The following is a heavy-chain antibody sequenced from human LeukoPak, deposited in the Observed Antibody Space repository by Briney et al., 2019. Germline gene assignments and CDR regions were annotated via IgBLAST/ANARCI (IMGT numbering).Heavy chain of an antibody. V-gene: IGHV4-59*01. CDR3: ARGSPGYFDWLRY. J-gene: IGHJ4*02. CDR1: GGSMSSYS. D-gene: IGHD3-9*01. CDR2: IYYSGST. Sequence: PSETLSLTCTVSGGSMSSYSWNWIRQPPGKGLEWIGNIYYSGSTNYNPALKSRVTMSLDTSKNQFSLKLSSVTATDTAVYYCARGSPGYFDWLRYWGQGTLVTVSS.